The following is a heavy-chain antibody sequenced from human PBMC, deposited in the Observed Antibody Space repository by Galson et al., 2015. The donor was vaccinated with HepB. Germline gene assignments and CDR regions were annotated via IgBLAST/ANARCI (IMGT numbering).Heavy chain of an antibody. V-gene: IGHV4-39*01. CDR3: ARRGQWLGHYYFDY. Sequence: SETLSLTCTVSGGSISSSSYYWGWIRQPPGKGLEWIGSIYYSGSTHYNPSLKSRVTISVDTSKNQFSLKLNSVTAADTAVYYCARRGQWLGHYYFDYWGQRTLVTVSS. D-gene: IGHD6-19*01. CDR2: IYYSGST. J-gene: IGHJ4*02. CDR1: GGSISSSSYY.